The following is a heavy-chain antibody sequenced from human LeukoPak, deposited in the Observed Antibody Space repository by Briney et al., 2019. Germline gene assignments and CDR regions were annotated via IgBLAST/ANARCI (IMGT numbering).Heavy chain of an antibody. J-gene: IGHJ5*02. CDR3: AKFVQGVIIPWFDP. CDR2: ISGSGGST. V-gene: IGHV3-23*01. Sequence: QAGGSLRLSCAASGFTFSSDAMSWVRQAPGKGLEWVSAISGSGGSTYYADSVKGRFTISRDNSKNTLYLQMNSLRAEDTAVYYCAKFVQGVIIPWFDPWGQGTLVTVSS. D-gene: IGHD3-10*02. CDR1: GFTFSSDA.